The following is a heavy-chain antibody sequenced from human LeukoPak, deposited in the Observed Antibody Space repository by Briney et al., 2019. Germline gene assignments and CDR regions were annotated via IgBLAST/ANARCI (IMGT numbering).Heavy chain of an antibody. J-gene: IGHJ6*03. Sequence: GESLKISCKGSGYSFTSYWIGWVRQMPGKGLEWMGIIYPGDSDTRYSPSFQGQVTISADKSISTAYLQWSSLKASDTAMYYCARHLGYGSGSYYKTHDYYYNMDVWGKGTTVTISS. CDR1: GYSFTSYW. CDR3: ARHLGYGSGSYYKTHDYYYNMDV. V-gene: IGHV5-51*01. CDR2: IYPGDSDT. D-gene: IGHD3-10*01.